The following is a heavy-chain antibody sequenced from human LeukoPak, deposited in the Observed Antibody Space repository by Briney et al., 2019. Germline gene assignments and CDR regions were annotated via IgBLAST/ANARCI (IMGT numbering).Heavy chain of an antibody. V-gene: IGHV4-34*01. J-gene: IGHJ6*03. CDR3: ARRDYSSSWTSYYYYMDV. Sequence: PSETLSLTCAVYGGSFSGYYWSWIRQPPGKGLEWIGEINHSGSTNYNPSLKSRVTISVDTSKNQFSLKLSSVTAADTAVYYCARRDYSSSWTSYYYYMDVWGKGTTVTISS. D-gene: IGHD6-13*01. CDR1: GGSFSGYY. CDR2: INHSGST.